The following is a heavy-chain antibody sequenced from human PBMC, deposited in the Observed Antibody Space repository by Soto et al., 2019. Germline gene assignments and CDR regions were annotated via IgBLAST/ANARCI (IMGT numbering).Heavy chain of an antibody. CDR3: ARNIRFVEWLWEGGMDV. V-gene: IGHV1-69*01. D-gene: IGHD3-3*01. CDR1: GGTFSSYA. Sequence: QVQLVQSGAEVKKPGSSVKVSCKASGGTFSSYAISWVRQAPGQGLEWMGGIIPIFGTANYAQKFQGRVTITADESTSTAYMELSSLRSEDTAVYYCARNIRFVEWLWEGGMDVWGQGTTVTVSS. J-gene: IGHJ6*02. CDR2: IIPIFGTA.